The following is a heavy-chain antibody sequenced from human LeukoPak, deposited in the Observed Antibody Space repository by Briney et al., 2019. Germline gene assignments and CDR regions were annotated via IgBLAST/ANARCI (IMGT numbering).Heavy chain of an antibody. J-gene: IGHJ4*02. V-gene: IGHV3-7*01. CDR1: GFTFSNYA. D-gene: IGHD4-17*01. Sequence: PGGSLRLSCAASGFTFSNYAMSWVRQAPGKGLEWVANIKQDGSEKYYVDSVKGRFTISRDNAKNSLYLQMNSLRAEDTAVYYCARARGLALGYWGQGTLVTVSS. CDR3: ARARGLALGY. CDR2: IKQDGSEK.